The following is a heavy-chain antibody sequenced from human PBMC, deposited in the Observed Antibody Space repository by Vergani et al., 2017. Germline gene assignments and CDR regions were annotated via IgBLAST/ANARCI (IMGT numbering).Heavy chain of an antibody. CDR3: AGRGRYCSGGSCYDY. V-gene: IGHV4-61*02. J-gene: IGHJ4*02. CDR1: GGSISSGSYY. Sequence: QVQLQESGPGLVKPSQTLSLTCTVSGGSISSGSYYWSWIRQPAGKGLEWIGRIYTSGSTNYNPSLKSRVTISVDKSKNQFSLKLSSVTAADTAVYYCAGRGRYCSGGSCYDYWGQGTLVTVSS. CDR2: IYTSGST. D-gene: IGHD2-15*01.